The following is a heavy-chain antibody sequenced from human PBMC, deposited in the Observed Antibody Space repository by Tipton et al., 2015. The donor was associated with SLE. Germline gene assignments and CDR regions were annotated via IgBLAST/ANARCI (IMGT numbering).Heavy chain of an antibody. CDR1: GGSISSGGYS. CDR3: ARAGTGDREDAFDI. J-gene: IGHJ3*02. CDR2: IHHSGST. D-gene: IGHD7-27*01. V-gene: IGHV4-30-2*01. Sequence: TLSLTCAVSGGSISSGGYSWSWIRQPPGKGLEWIGYIHHSGSTSYNPSLKSRVTISVDTSKNQFSLKLSSVTAADTAVYYCARAGTGDREDAFDIWGQGTMVTVSS.